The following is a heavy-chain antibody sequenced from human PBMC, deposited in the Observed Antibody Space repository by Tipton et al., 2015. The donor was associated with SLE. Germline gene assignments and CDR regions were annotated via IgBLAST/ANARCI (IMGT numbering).Heavy chain of an antibody. Sequence: TLSLTCTVSGGSISSGSYYWSWFRQPAGKGLEWIGYIYTSGSTNYNPSLKSRVTISVDTSKNQFSLKLSSVTAADTAVYYCARARYSSSWSFDYWGQGTLVTVSS. J-gene: IGHJ4*02. CDR2: IYTSGST. CDR1: GGSISSGSYY. V-gene: IGHV4-61*09. CDR3: ARARYSSSWSFDY. D-gene: IGHD6-13*01.